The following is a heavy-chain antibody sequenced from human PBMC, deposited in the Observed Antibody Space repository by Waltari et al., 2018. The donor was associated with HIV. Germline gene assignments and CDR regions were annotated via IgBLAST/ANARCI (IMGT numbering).Heavy chain of an antibody. J-gene: IGHJ4*02. V-gene: IGHV1-69*01. Sequence: QVQLVQSGAEVKKPGSSVKVSCKASGGTFSSYAISWVRQAPGQGLDWMGGSMRMICRASCAQKFQGRVTSAVDESASTAEMELSSLRAEDTAVYYCARDQPISTVVHMYSFDYWGQRTLVTVAS. CDR3: ARDQPISTVVHMYSFDY. D-gene: IGHD4-17*01. CDR2: SMRMICRA. CDR1: GGTFSSYA.